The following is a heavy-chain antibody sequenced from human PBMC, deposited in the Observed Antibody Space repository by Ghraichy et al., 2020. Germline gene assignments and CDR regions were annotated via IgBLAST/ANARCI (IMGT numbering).Heavy chain of an antibody. V-gene: IGHV3-23*01. CDR3: SIIPARMYSSSWYFHY. CDR2: ISASGGAT. D-gene: IGHD6-13*01. J-gene: IGHJ4*02. Sequence: GGSLRLSCAASGFTFSSYVLTWVRQAPGKGLEWVSSISASGGATYYADSVKGRFTTSRDNSRDTLYLQMNSLRAEDTAVYYCSIIPARMYSSSWYFHYWGQGTLVTVSS. CDR1: GFTFSSYV.